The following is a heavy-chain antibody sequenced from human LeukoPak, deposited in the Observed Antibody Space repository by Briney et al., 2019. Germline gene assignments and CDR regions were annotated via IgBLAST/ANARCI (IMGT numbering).Heavy chain of an antibody. CDR2: INPSGGST. V-gene: IGHV1-46*03. D-gene: IGHD6-13*01. CDR3: ARDPSRGIAAAGIDY. CDR1: GYTFTSYY. Sequence: ASVKVSCKASGYTFTSYYMHWVRQAPGQGLEWMGIINPSGGSTSYAQKFQGRVTMTRDTSTSTVYMELSSLRSEDTAVYYCARDPSRGIAAAGIDYWAREPWSPSPQ. J-gene: IGHJ4*02.